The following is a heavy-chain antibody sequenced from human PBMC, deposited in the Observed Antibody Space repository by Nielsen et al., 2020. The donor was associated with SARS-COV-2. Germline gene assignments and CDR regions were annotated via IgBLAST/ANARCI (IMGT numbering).Heavy chain of an antibody. CDR1: GGSFSGYY. D-gene: IGHD1-1*01. J-gene: IGHJ6*03. CDR3: ARARHPKTGTDHYYYYMDV. Sequence: ESLKISCAVYGGSFSGYYWSWIRQPPGKGLEWIGEINHSGSTNYNPSLKSRVTISVDTSKNQFSLKLSSVTAADTAVYYCARARHPKTGTDHYYYYMDVWGKGTTVTVSS. V-gene: IGHV4-34*01. CDR2: INHSGST.